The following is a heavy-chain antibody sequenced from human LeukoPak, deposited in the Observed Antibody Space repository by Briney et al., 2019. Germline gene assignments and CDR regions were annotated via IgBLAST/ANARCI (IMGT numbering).Heavy chain of an antibody. Sequence: ASVKVSCKASGYTFTGYYMHWVRQAPGQGLEWMGWINPNSGGTNYAQKFQGRVTMTRDTSISTAYMELSRLRSDDTAVYYCARTLYYGSGSFGDDYYYMDVWGKGTTVTVSS. V-gene: IGHV1-2*02. CDR1: GYTFTGYY. D-gene: IGHD3-10*01. CDR2: INPNSGGT. CDR3: ARTLYYGSGSFGDDYYYMDV. J-gene: IGHJ6*03.